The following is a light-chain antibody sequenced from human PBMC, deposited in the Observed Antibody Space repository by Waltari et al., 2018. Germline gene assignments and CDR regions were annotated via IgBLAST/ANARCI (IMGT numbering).Light chain of an antibody. J-gene: IGLJ2*01. CDR3: GTWDSSLSAHVV. CDR2: DNN. CDR1: SSNIGNNY. Sequence: TISCSGSSSNIGNNYVSWYQQLPGTAPKLLIYDNNKRPSGIPDRFSGSKSGTSATLGITGLQTGDEADYYCGTWDSSLSAHVVFGGGTKLTVL. V-gene: IGLV1-51*01.